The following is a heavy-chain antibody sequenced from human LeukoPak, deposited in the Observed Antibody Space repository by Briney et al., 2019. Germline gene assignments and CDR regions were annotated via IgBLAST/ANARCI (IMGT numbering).Heavy chain of an antibody. J-gene: IGHJ4*02. D-gene: IGHD1-26*01. V-gene: IGHV1-2*02. CDR3: ARDHQWGLLFDY. CDR2: INPNSGGT. Sequence: ASVKVSCKASGYAFTGYYMHWVRQAPGQGLEWMGWINPNSGGTNYAQKFQGRVTMTTDTSTSTAYMELRSLRSDDTAVYYCARDHQWGLLFDYWGQGTLVTVSS. CDR1: GYAFTGYY.